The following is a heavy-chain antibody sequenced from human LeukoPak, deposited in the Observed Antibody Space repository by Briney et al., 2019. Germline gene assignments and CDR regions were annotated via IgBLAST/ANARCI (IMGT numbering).Heavy chain of an antibody. J-gene: IGHJ4*02. Sequence: PGGSLRLSCAASGFTVSSNYMSWVRQAPGKGLAWVSVIYSGGSTYYADSVKGRFTISRDNSKNTLYLQMNSLRAEDTAVYYCARGISGYPLVYWGQGTLVTVSS. CDR3: ARGISGYPLVY. V-gene: IGHV3-53*01. D-gene: IGHD3-22*01. CDR1: GFTVSSNY. CDR2: IYSGGST.